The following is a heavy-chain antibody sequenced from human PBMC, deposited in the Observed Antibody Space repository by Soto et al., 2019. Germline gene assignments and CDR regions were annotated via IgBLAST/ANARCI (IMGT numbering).Heavy chain of an antibody. CDR1: GFTFSCYY. V-gene: IGHV3-11*06. CDR2: ISSSSSYT. CDR3: ARVLIAAAAEFDY. J-gene: IGHJ4*02. D-gene: IGHD6-13*01. Sequence: GGSLRLSCAASGFTFSCYYMSWIRQSPGKGLEWVSYISSSSSYTNYADSVKGRFTISRDNAKNSLYLQMNSLRAEDTAVYYCARVLIAAAAEFDYWGQGTLVTVSS.